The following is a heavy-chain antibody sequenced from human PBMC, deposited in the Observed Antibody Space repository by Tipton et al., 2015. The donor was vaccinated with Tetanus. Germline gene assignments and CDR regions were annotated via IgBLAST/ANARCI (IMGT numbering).Heavy chain of an antibody. CDR1: GGSINSGTYS. CDR2: VYNSGGT. Sequence: TLSLTCTVSGGSINSGTYSWGWIRQPPGKGLEWIGSVYNSGGTYYNPSLKSRVTISVDTSKNQFSLKLSSVTAADTAVYYCARLREIVSRSGWAFDYWGQGILVTVSS. D-gene: IGHD5/OR15-5a*01. J-gene: IGHJ4*02. V-gene: IGHV4-39*01. CDR3: ARLREIVSRSGWAFDY.